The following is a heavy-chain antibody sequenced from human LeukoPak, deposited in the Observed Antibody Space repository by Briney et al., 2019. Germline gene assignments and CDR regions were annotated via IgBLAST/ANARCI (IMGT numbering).Heavy chain of an antibody. J-gene: IGHJ4*02. D-gene: IGHD4-11*01. Sequence: LPGGSLRLSCAASGFTFSIYVMHWVRQAPGKGLEWVAFIRSDGSNTYYADSVKGRFTISRDNSKNTLYLQMNSLRSDDTAVYYCAKDSSATFYSDYNFDYWGQGTPVTVSS. CDR3: AKDSSATFYSDYNFDY. CDR2: IRSDGSNT. CDR1: GFTFSIYV. V-gene: IGHV3-30*02.